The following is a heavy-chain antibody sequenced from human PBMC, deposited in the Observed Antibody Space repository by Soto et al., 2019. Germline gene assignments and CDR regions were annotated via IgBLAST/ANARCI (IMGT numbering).Heavy chain of an antibody. CDR3: ARAHDIVLLPVAVGRMDV. D-gene: IGHD2-2*01. Sequence: SETLSLTCTVFGGSITSYYWSWVRQPPGKGLEWIGYIYNSGSTDYNPSLKSRVTMSLDTSKNQFSLTLSSVTAADTAVYYCARAHDIVLLPVAVGRMDVWGKGTTVTVSS. CDR2: IYNSGST. J-gene: IGHJ6*03. V-gene: IGHV4-59*01. CDR1: GGSITSYY.